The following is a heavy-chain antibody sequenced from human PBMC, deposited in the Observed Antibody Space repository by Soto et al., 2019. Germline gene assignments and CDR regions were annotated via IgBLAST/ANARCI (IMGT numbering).Heavy chain of an antibody. CDR1: GFTFSSYG. V-gene: IGHV3-33*01. J-gene: IGHJ3*02. CDR2: IWYDGSNK. Sequence: SLRLSCAPSGFTFSSYGMHWARQAPGKGLEWVAVIWYDGSNKVYADSVKGRFTISRDSSKNTLYLQMNSLRAEDTAVYYCARDLSGDYGALDTWGEGTMVTVSS. CDR3: ARDLSGDYGALDT. D-gene: IGHD4-17*01.